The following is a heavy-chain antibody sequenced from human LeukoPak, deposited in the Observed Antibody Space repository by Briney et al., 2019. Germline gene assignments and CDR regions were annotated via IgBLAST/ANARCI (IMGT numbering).Heavy chain of an antibody. V-gene: IGHV5-51*01. CDR2: IYPGDSDT. J-gene: IGHJ1*01. CDR3: ARLDFYCSGGSCYFGGGKEYFQH. CDR1: GYSFTSYW. D-gene: IGHD2-15*01. Sequence: GESLKISCKGSGYSFTSYWIGWVRQMPGKGLEWMGIIYPGDSDTRYSPSFQGQVTISADKSISTAYLQWSSLKASDTAMYYCARLDFYCSGGSCYFGGGKEYFQHWGQGTLVTVSS.